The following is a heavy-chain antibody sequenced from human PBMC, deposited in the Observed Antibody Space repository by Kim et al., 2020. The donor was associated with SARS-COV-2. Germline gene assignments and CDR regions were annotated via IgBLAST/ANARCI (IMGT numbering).Heavy chain of an antibody. CDR3: GREGRATTTTWWLDP. J-gene: IGHJ5*02. CDR1: GFSLSNYD. D-gene: IGHD1-1*01. Sequence: GGSLRLSCAASGFSLSNYDMHWVRQAPGKGLEWVAVIWYDGTKKYYADSVKGRFTISRDNSKNTMYLQMNTLGAEDTAVYYCGREGRATTTTWWLDPWGQGTLVTVSS. V-gene: IGHV3-33*08. CDR2: IWYDGTKK.